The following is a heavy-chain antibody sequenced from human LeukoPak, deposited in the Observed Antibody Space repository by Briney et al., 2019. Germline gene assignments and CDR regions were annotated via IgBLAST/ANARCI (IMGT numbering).Heavy chain of an antibody. V-gene: IGHV1-2*02. J-gene: IGHJ4*02. CDR2: INPNSGAT. D-gene: IGHD3-3*01. Sequence: ASAKVSCKASGYTFTGYYMHWVRQAPGQGLEWMGWINPNSGATNYTQNFQGRVTMTRDTSISTAYMELSRLRSDDTAVYYCARITDLTIFGVVLISGFFDYWGQGTLVTVSS. CDR1: GYTFTGYY. CDR3: ARITDLTIFGVVLISGFFDY.